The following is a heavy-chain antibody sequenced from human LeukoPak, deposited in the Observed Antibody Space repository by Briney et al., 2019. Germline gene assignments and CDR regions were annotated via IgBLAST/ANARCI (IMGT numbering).Heavy chain of an antibody. V-gene: IGHV3-53*01. J-gene: IGHJ4*02. CDR1: GFTFSSYA. CDR3: ARRGSNTWLFDY. Sequence: GGSLRLSCAASGFTFSSYAMSWVRQAPGKGLGWVSLIYSGGNTYYADSVKGRFTISRDNSKNTLYLQMNSLRAGDTAVYYCARRGSNTWLFDYWGQGTLVTVSS. CDR2: IYSGGNT. D-gene: IGHD6-13*01.